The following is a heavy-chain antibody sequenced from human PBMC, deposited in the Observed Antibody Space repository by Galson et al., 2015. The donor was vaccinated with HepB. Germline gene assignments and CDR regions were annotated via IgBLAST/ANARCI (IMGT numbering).Heavy chain of an antibody. J-gene: IGHJ4*02. Sequence: SLRLSCAASGFTFSSYGMCWVRQAPGKGLEWVSVMSYDGTNKYYGGSVKGRFAVSRDTSKNTMFLQMNSLTIDDTAMYYRARGGLRAVAGTKGDYWGQGTLVTVSS. D-gene: IGHD6-19*01. CDR3: ARGGLRAVAGTKGDY. V-gene: IGHV3-30*03. CDR1: GFTFSSYG. CDR2: MSYDGTNK.